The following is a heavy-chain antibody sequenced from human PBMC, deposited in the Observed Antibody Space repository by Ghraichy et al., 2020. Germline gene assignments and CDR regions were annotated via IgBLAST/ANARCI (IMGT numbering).Heavy chain of an antibody. D-gene: IGHD3-22*01. CDR3: ARASRDTSGYFDAFHI. V-gene: IGHV4-59*01. CDR2: IYYTGST. CDR1: GGSITSYY. J-gene: IGHJ3*02. Sequence: SETLSLTCTVSGGSITSYYWSWIRQPPGKGLEWIAYIYYTGSTNYNPSLKSRVTILADTSKNQFSLKLSSVTAADTAVYYCARASRDTSGYFDAFHIWGQGTMVTVSS.